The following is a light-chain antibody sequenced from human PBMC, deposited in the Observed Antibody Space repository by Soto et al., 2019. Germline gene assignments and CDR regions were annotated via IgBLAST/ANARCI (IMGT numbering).Light chain of an antibody. J-gene: IGKJ5*01. CDR3: QQYESSPIT. V-gene: IGKV3-20*01. Sequence: EIVLPQSHGILSLSPGEGATLSCRASQSLSNFFLAWYQQKPGQAPRLLIYGTSIRATGIPDRFSGSGSETDFTLTVNRLEPEDFAVYYCQQYESSPITFGHGTRLEIK. CDR2: GTS. CDR1: QSLSNFF.